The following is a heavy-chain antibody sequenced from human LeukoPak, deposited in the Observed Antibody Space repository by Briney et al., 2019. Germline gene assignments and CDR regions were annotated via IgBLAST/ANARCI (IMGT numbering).Heavy chain of an antibody. CDR3: ARDQEAFDY. CDR2: IYPSDGST. Sequence: ASVKVSCKASGYSFTSNYIHWVRQAPGQGLEWMGMIYPSDGSTSYAQKFQGRVTVTRDASTSTVHMELSGLRSEDTAVYYCARDQEAFDYWGQGTLVTVSS. J-gene: IGHJ4*02. CDR1: GYSFTSNY. V-gene: IGHV1-46*01.